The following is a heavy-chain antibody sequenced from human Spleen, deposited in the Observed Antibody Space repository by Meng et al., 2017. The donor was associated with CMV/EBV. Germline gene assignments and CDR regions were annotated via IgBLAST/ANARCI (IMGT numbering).Heavy chain of an antibody. CDR1: GYTFTSYD. V-gene: IGHV1-8*02. D-gene: IGHD3-22*01. J-gene: IGHJ4*02. CDR2: MNPNSGNT. CDR3: ARDYEILYYYDSSGYYFDY. Sequence: ASVKVSCKASGYTFTSYDINWVRQATGQGLEWMGWMNPNSGNTGYAQKFQGRVTMTRDTSISTAYMELSRLRSDDTAVYYCARDYEILYYYDSSGYYFDYWGQGTLVTVSS.